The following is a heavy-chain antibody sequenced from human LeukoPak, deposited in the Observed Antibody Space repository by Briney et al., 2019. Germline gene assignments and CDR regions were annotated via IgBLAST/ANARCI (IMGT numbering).Heavy chain of an antibody. D-gene: IGHD6-13*01. V-gene: IGHV3-23*01. CDR3: AKDTVLAYSSSFDY. Sequence: GSLRLSCAASGLTFSSYAMIWVRQAPGKGLEWVSAISGSGGSTYYADSVKGRFTISRDNSKNTLYLQMNSLRAEDTAVYYCAKDTVLAYSSSFDYWGQGTLVTVPS. CDR2: ISGSGGST. CDR1: GLTFSSYA. J-gene: IGHJ4*02.